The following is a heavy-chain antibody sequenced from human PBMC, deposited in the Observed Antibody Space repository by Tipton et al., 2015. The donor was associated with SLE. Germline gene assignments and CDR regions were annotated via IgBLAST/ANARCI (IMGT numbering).Heavy chain of an antibody. V-gene: IGHV4-61*05. CDR2: TYYSGIT. CDR1: GGSISSSSYY. D-gene: IGHD6-13*01. CDR3: ARGTLTQGRIAAAGWNWFDP. J-gene: IGHJ5*02. Sequence: TLSLTCTVSGGSISSSSYYWGWIRQPPGKGLEWFGYTYYSGITNYNPSLKSRGTISVDTSKNQFSLKLSSVTAADTAVYYCARGTLTQGRIAAAGWNWFDPWGQGTLVTVSS.